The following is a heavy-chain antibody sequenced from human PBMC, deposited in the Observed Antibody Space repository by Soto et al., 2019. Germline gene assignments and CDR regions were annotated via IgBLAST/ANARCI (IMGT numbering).Heavy chain of an antibody. CDR2: ISWNSGSI. Sequence: GGSLRLSCADSGFTFVDYAMHWVRQAPGKGLEWVSGISWNSGSIGYADSVKGRFTISRDNAKNSLYLQMNSLRAEDTALYYCAKGEWELLPDAFDIWGQGTMVTVSS. D-gene: IGHD1-26*01. V-gene: IGHV3-9*01. CDR1: GFTFVDYA. CDR3: AKGEWELLPDAFDI. J-gene: IGHJ3*02.